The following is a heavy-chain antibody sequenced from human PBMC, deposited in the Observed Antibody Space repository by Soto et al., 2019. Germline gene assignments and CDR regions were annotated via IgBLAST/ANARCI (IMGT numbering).Heavy chain of an antibody. J-gene: IGHJ6*02. CDR2: IYYSGNT. CDR1: VGSIGSGGYY. V-gene: IGHV4-31*03. D-gene: IGHD5-18*01. CDR3: ARDRLMATAVTARHYFGLDV. Sequence: TLSLTCTVSVGSIGSGGYYWSWVRQNPRKGLEWIGNIYYSGNTYYNPSLKSRLTISVDTSKNQFSLNLSSVTAADTAVYYCARDRLMATAVTARHYFGLDVWGQGTTVTVSS.